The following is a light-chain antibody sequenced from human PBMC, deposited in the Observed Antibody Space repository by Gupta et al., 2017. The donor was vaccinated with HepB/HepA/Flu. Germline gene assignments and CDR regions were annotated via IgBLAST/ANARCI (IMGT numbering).Light chain of an antibody. CDR2: SAA. CDR3: QQYDIRSHT. Sequence: EIVLTQSPATLSVSPRERATLSCRASPSISNKFAWYQQKPGQVPRLLINSAATRSAGISARCSGSGSGTNVTLTISSLQYEDCAVDYCQQYDIRSHTFGRGTKVEIK. J-gene: IGKJ4*02. V-gene: IGKV3D-15*01. CDR1: PSISNK.